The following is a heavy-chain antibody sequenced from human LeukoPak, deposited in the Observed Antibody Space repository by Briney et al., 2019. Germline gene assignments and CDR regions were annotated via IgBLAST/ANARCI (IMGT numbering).Heavy chain of an antibody. V-gene: IGHV3-20*01. J-gene: IGHJ6*02. CDR2: IDWNGGST. CDR1: GFTFDDYG. D-gene: IGHD6-19*01. Sequence: GGSLRLSCAASGFTFDDYGMSWVRQAPGKGLEWVSGIDWNGGSTGYADSVKGRFTISRDNAKNSLYLQMNSLRAEDTALYHCARDYSSGWYGYYGMDVWGQGTTVTVSS. CDR3: ARDYSSGWYGYYGMDV.